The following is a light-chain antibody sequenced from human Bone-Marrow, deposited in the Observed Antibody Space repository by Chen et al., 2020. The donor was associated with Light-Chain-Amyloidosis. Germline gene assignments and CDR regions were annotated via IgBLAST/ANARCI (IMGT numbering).Light chain of an antibody. J-gene: IGKJ2*01. CDR1: QSVDSL. V-gene: IGKV3-11*02. CDR3: QSRSKWQPEYI. Sequence: EIVLTQPPATLSLSPGERATLSCSASQSVDSLLAWYQHKPGRPPRLLIYDESNRATDIPARFRGSGSGRDFKRTISSLEPEEFAVYYCQSRSKWQPEYIFGQGTNLEI. CDR2: DES.